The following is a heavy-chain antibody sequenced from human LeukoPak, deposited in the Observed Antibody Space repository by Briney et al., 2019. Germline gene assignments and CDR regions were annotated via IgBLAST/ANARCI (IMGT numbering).Heavy chain of an antibody. J-gene: IGHJ4*02. CDR1: GLMFSDYW. D-gene: IGHD4-17*01. Sequence: GGSLRLSCTASGLMFSDYWMSWVRQAPGKGLEWVAIMNQDGSENYYVDSVRGRFTISRDNAKNSLYLQMNSLRAEDTAVYYCARAGSTGSVDYWGQGTLVTVSS. V-gene: IGHV3-7*01. CDR2: MNQDGSEN. CDR3: ARAGSTGSVDY.